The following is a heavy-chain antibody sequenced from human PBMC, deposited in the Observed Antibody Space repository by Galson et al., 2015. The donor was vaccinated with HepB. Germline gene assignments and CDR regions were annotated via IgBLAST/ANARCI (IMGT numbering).Heavy chain of an antibody. CDR1: GGSISSSSYY. CDR2: INYSGST. V-gene: IGHV4-39*07. CDR3: ARVGWSTRGIAY. Sequence: SETLSLTCTVSGGSISSSSYYWGWIRQPPGKGLEWIGSINYSGSTYYNPSLKSRVTISVDTSKNQFSLMLSSVTAADTAVYYCARVGWSTRGIAYWGQGTLVTVSS. D-gene: IGHD3-3*01. J-gene: IGHJ4*02.